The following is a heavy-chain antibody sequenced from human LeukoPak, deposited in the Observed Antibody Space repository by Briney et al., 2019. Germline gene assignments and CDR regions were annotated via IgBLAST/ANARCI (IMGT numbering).Heavy chain of an antibody. V-gene: IGHV3-23*01. CDR3: ARVLRYCSGGNCYSGGLGYMDV. CDR2: IRGSGAST. D-gene: IGHD2-15*01. J-gene: IGHJ6*03. CDR1: GFTFSNYG. Sequence: GGSLRLSCAASGFTFSNYGLSWVRQAPGKGLEWISAIRGSGASTYYADSVKGRFTISRDNSKNTLYLQMNSLRAEDTAVYYCARVLRYCSGGNCYSGGLGYMDVWGKGTTVTISS.